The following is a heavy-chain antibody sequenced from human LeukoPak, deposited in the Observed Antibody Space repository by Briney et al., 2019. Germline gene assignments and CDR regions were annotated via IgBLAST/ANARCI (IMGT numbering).Heavy chain of an antibody. CDR3: AREADFWSATRYYYYMDV. Sequence: SETLSLTCAVSGGSISSSNWWSWVRQPPGKGLEWIGEIYHSGSTNYNPSLKSRVTISVDKSKNQFSLKLSSVTAADTAVYYCAREADFWSATRYYYYMDVWGKGTTVTVSS. V-gene: IGHV4-4*02. CDR1: GGSISSSNW. D-gene: IGHD3-3*01. J-gene: IGHJ6*03. CDR2: IYHSGST.